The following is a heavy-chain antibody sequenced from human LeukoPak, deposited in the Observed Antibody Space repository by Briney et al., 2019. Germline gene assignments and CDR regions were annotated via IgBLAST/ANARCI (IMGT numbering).Heavy chain of an antibody. CDR2: IYSGGST. J-gene: IGHJ4*02. CDR3: ATEGYYYDSSGYLDY. V-gene: IGHV3-53*01. CDR1: GFTDSSNY. D-gene: IGHD3-22*01. Sequence: PGGSLRLSCAASGFTDSSNYMSWVRQATGKGLEWVSVIYSGGSTYYADSVKGRFTISRDNSKNTLYLQMSSLRAEDTAVYYCATEGYYYDSSGYLDYWGQGTLVTVSS.